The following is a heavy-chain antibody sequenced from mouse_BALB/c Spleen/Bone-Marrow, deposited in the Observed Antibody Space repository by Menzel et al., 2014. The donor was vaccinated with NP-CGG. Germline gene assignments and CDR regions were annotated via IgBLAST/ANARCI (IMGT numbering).Heavy chain of an antibody. D-gene: IGHD2-14*01. CDR1: GFNIKDTY. CDR3: ARYRLGTYFDY. CDR2: IDPANGNT. J-gene: IGHJ2*01. V-gene: IGHV14-3*02. Sequence: VQLQQSGAELVKPEASVKLSCTASGFNIKDTYIHWVKQRPEQGLEWIGRIDPANGNTKYDPKFQGKATITADTSSSTAYLYLSRLTSEDTAVYYCARYRLGTYFDYWGQGTTLTVSS.